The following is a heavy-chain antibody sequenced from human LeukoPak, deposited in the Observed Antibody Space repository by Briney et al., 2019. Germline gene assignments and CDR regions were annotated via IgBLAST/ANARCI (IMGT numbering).Heavy chain of an antibody. CDR3: YVWGSYRYNYYDMDV. CDR1: GFTFSDYY. CDR2: ISSSGSTI. Sequence: GGSLRLSCAASGFTFSDYYMSWIRQAPGKGLEWVSYISSSGSTIYYADSVKGRFTISRDNAKNSLYLQMNSLRAEDTAVYYCYVWGSYRYNYYDMDVWGQGTTVTVSS. J-gene: IGHJ6*02. D-gene: IGHD3-16*02. V-gene: IGHV3-11*01.